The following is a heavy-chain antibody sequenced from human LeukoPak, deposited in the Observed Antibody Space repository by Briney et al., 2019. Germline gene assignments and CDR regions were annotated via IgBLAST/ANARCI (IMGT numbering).Heavy chain of an antibody. CDR1: GYTFTSYY. CDR2: INPSGGST. Sequence: ASVKVSCKASGYTFTSYYMHWVRQAPGQGLEWMGIINPSGGSTSYAQKFQGRVTMTRDTSTSTVYMELSSLRSEDTAVYYCARVGFLEWSNSAGTFDYWGQGTLVTVSS. D-gene: IGHD3-3*01. J-gene: IGHJ4*02. V-gene: IGHV1-46*01. CDR3: ARVGFLEWSNSAGTFDY.